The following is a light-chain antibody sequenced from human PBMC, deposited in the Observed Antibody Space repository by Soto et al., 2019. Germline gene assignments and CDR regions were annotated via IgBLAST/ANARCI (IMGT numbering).Light chain of an antibody. J-gene: IGKJ1*01. CDR2: GAF. CDR1: QSVSSD. V-gene: IGKV3-15*01. CDR3: QQYNNWPRT. Sequence: EIVMTQSPATLSVSPGERATLSCRASQSVSSDLAWYHQKPGQAPRLLLYGAFTRATGIPARFSGSGSGTEFTLTINLLQSEDFAVYYCQQYNNWPRTFGQGTNVEIK.